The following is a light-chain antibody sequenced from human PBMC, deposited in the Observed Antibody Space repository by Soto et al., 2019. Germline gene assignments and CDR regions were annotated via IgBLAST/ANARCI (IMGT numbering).Light chain of an antibody. J-gene: IGKJ1*01. V-gene: IGKV3-15*01. CDR2: GAS. Sequence: EIVMTQSPATLSVSPGERATLSCRASQSVSSNLAWYQQKPGQAPRLLIYGASTRATGIPARFSGSGFGTEFTLTISSLQSEDFAVYYCQQYNNWPHTFGQGTKVEIK. CDR1: QSVSSN. CDR3: QQYNNWPHT.